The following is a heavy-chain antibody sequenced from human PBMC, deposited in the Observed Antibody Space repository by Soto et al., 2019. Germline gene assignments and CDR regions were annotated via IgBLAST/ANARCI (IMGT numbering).Heavy chain of an antibody. Sequence: QVQLVQSGAEVKKPGSSVKVSCKASGGTFSSYAISWVRQAPGQGLEWMGGIIPIFGTANYAQKFQGRVTITADESTGPAYMEVSSLRDEDTGVYYCASAVDTAMVNPYFYYGMDVWGQGTTVTVSS. D-gene: IGHD5-18*01. J-gene: IGHJ6*02. V-gene: IGHV1-69*01. CDR2: IIPIFGTA. CDR3: ASAVDTAMVNPYFYYGMDV. CDR1: GGTFSSYA.